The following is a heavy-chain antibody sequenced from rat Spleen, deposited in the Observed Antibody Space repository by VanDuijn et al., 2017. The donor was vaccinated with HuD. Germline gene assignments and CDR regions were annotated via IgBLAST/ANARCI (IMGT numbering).Heavy chain of an antibody. D-gene: IGHD1-6*01. V-gene: IGHV5-22*01. J-gene: IGHJ4*01. CDR2: ISYDGGST. CDR1: GFTFSDYG. CDR3: ARHGETTDYYDYVMDA. Sequence: EVQLVESGGGLVQPGRSMKLSCAASGFTFSDYGMAWVLQAPTKGLEWVASISYDGGSTYYRDSVKGRFTISRDNAKSTLYLQMNSLKSEDTATYYVARHGETTDYYDYVMDAWGQGASVTVSS.